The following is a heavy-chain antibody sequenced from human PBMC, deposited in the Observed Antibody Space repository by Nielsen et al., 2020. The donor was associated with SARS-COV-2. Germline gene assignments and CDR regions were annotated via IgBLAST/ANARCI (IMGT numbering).Heavy chain of an antibody. V-gene: IGHV3-11*05. CDR3: AREGRNLPLDY. CDR1: GFTFSDYY. Sequence: GESLKISCAASGFTFSDYYMSWIRQAPGKGLEWVAQMSGSSSYIHYADSVKGRYTISKDSAKNSLYLQMNSLRAEDTAVYYCAREGRNLPLDYWGQGTLVTVSS. J-gene: IGHJ4*02. CDR2: MSGSSSYI.